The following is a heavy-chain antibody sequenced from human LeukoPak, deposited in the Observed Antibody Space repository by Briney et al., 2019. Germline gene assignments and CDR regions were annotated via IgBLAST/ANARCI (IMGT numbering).Heavy chain of an antibody. J-gene: IGHJ1*01. CDR2: ISSSSSYI. CDR1: GFTFSSYS. D-gene: IGHD1-26*01. V-gene: IGHV3-21*01. Sequence: GGSLRPSCAASGFTFSSYSMNWVRQAPGKGLEWVSSISSSSSYIYYADSVKGRFTISRDNAKNSLYLQMNSLRAEDTAVYYCAFSGSYSEYFQHWGQGTLVTVSS. CDR3: AFSGSYSEYFQH.